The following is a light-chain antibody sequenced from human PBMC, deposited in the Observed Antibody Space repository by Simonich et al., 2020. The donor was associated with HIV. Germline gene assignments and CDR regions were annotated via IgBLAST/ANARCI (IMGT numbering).Light chain of an antibody. V-gene: IGKV1-39*01. J-gene: IGKJ2*01. CDR2: AAS. CDR1: QDISNY. Sequence: DIQMTQSPSSLSASVGDRVTITCQASQDISNYLNWYQQKPGKAPKLMIYAASNLEAGVPSRFSGSGSETDFTLTISSLQPEDFATYYCLQSYSTPYTFGQGTKLEIK. CDR3: LQSYSTPYT.